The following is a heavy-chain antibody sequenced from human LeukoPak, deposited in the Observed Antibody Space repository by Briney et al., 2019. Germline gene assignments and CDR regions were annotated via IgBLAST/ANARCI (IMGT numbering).Heavy chain of an antibody. CDR3: ARGPAMTTVTTGDY. CDR1: GYTFTSYG. J-gene: IGHJ4*02. Sequence: GASVKVSCKASGYTFTSYGISWVRQAPGQGLEWMGWISAYNGNTNYAQKLQGRVTMTRNTSISTAYMELSSLRSEDTAVYYCARGPAMTTVTTGDYWGQGTLVTVSS. D-gene: IGHD4-17*01. CDR2: ISAYNGNT. V-gene: IGHV1-18*01.